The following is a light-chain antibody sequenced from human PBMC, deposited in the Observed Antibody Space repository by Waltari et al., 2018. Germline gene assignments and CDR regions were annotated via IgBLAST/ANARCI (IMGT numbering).Light chain of an antibody. CDR3: QSADNSGTYEV. CDR1: VLAKPY. CDR2: KDP. J-gene: IGLJ1*01. V-gene: IGLV3-25*03. Sequence: SNELTQPPSVSVSPGQTARITCPGDVLAKPYAYWYQLKPGRAPVLVMYKDPERPSGIPERFSGAISGTTVTLTISGVQAEDEADYHCQSADNSGTYEVFGTGTKVTVL.